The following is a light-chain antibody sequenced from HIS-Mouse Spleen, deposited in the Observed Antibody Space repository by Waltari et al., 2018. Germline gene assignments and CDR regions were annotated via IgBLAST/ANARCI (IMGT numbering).Light chain of an antibody. V-gene: IGLV3-10*01. Sequence: SYELTQPPSVSVSPGQTARITCSVDALPKKYAYWYQQKSGQAPVLVIYEDSKRPSGIPRRFSVSSSGTMATLTISGAQVEDEADYYCYSTDSSGNHRVFGGGTKLTVL. CDR3: YSTDSSGNHRV. J-gene: IGLJ2*01. CDR1: ALPKKY. CDR2: EDS.